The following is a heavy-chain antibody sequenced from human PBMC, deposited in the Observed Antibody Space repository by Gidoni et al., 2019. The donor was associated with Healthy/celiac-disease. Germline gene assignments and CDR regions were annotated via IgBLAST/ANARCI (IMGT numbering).Heavy chain of an antibody. D-gene: IGHD2-21*01. CDR1: GFTFSRDG. Sequence: EVQLLESGGGLLQPGGSLRISWAASGFTFSRDGMSWFRQAPGKGMECVSAILGSGGSTYYADSVKARFTISSDKAKDTLYLQMNSLRAEDTAVYYWAKDRSHIVVTPSGGWEGPIDYWGQGTLVTVSS. J-gene: IGHJ4*02. CDR2: ILGSGGST. V-gene: IGHV3-23*01. CDR3: AKDRSHIVVTPSGGWEGPIDY.